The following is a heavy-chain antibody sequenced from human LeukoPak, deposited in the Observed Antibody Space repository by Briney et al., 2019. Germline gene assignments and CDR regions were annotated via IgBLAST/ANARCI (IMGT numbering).Heavy chain of an antibody. V-gene: IGHV3-48*04. Sequence: PGGSLRLSCAASGFTFSSFSMNWVRQAPGKGLEWVSYISSSSSTIYYADSVKGRFTISRDNAKNSLYLQMNSLRAEDTAVYYCARDSYGSGGYYRIDYWGQGTLVTVSS. J-gene: IGHJ4*02. CDR3: ARDSYGSGGYYRIDY. CDR2: ISSSSSTI. CDR1: GFTFSSFS. D-gene: IGHD3-10*01.